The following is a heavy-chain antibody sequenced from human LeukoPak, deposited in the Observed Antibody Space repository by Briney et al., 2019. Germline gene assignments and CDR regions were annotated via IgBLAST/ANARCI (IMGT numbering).Heavy chain of an antibody. CDR2: IYYSGST. J-gene: IGHJ4*02. D-gene: IGHD6-6*01. CDR1: GGSISSSSYY. V-gene: IGHV4-39*01. CDR3: ASRMYSSSSRLNFDY. Sequence: PSETLSLTCTVSGGSISSSSYYWGWIRQPPGKGLEWIGSIYYSGSTYYNPSLKSPVTMSVDTSKNQFSLKLSSVTAADTAVYYCASRMYSSSSRLNFDYWGQGTMVTVSS.